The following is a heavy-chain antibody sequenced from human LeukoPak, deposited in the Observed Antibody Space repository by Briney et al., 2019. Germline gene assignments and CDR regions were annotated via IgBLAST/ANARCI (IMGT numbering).Heavy chain of an antibody. CDR2: ISSSGSTI. J-gene: IGHJ4*02. D-gene: IGHD3-22*01. CDR1: GITFSSYE. CDR3: ARLGPYYDSSGYCGDYSVY. Sequence: PGGSLRLSCAASGITFSSYEMNWVRQAPGKGLGWVSYISSSGSTIYYADSVKGRFTISRDNAKNSLYLQMNSLRAEDTAVYYWARLGPYYDSSGYCGDYSVYCGQGTLVTVSS. V-gene: IGHV3-48*03.